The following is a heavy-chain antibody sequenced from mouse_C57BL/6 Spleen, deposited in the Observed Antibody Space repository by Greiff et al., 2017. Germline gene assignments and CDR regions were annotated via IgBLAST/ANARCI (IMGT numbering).Heavy chain of an antibody. CDR1: GYAFSSSW. D-gene: IGHD3-2*02. J-gene: IGHJ2*01. V-gene: IGHV1-82*01. Sequence: QVQLQQSGPELVKPGASVKISCKASGYAFSSSWMNWVKQRPGKGLEWIGRIYPGDGDTNYNGKFKGKATLTADKSYSTAYMQLSSLTSEDSAVYFCARWGTAQATDYWGQGTTLTVSS. CDR3: ARWGTAQATDY. CDR2: IYPGDGDT.